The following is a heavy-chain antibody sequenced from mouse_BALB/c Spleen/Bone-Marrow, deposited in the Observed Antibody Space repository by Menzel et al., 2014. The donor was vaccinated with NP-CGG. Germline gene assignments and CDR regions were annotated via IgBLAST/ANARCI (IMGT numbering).Heavy chain of an antibody. J-gene: IGHJ2*02. CDR2: IRNKANGYRT. CDR1: GFTFTDYY. V-gene: IGHV7-3*02. Sequence: EVQGVESGGGLVQPGGSLKLSCATSGFTFTDYYMNWVRQPPGKALEWLVFIRNKANGYRTEYSVSGKGTFTISKDITQSILYLQMTSLSSEDSATYYCARDSGGFLIDSWGQGTSLTVSS. CDR3: ARDSGGFLIDS.